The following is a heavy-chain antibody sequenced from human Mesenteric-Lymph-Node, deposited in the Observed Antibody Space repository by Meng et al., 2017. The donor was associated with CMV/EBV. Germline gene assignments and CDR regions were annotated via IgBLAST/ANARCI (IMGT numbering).Heavy chain of an antibody. CDR3: ARAAYTSFFDF. D-gene: IGHD2-2*01. CDR2: ISPNSGDT. Sequence: CKASGHSFSGYYIHWLRQAPGQGPEWMGWISPNSGDTNYAQKFQGRVTMTRDTSTITVYMELTRLTSDDTAVYYCARAAYTSFFDFWGQGTLVTVSS. J-gene: IGHJ4*02. CDR1: GHSFSGYY. V-gene: IGHV1-2*02.